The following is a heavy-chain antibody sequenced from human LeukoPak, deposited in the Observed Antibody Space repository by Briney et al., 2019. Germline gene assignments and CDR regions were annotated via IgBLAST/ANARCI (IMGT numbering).Heavy chain of an antibody. J-gene: IGHJ4*02. CDR1: GFTFSNYA. CDR3: ARVENYYDSSGYSDY. V-gene: IGHV3-23*01. Sequence: GGSLRLSCAASGFTFSNYAMNWVRQAPGKGLEWVSGISGSGGSTYYADSVKGRFTISRDNSKNTLYLQMNSLRAEDTAVYYCARVENYYDSSGYSDYWGQGTLVTVSS. D-gene: IGHD3-22*01. CDR2: ISGSGGST.